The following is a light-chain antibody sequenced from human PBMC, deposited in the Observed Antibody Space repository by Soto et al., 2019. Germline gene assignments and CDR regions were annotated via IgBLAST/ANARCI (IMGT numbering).Light chain of an antibody. V-gene: IGKV3-15*01. Sequence: IVMTQSPATLSVSPGERATLSCTASQSVSTNLAWYQQKPGQAPRVLIYNVSTRATAIPARFSGSGSGTEFTLTISSLQSEDFAVYYCQHYSHWPPRTFGQGTKVEIK. CDR2: NVS. CDR3: QHYSHWPPRT. CDR1: QSVSTN. J-gene: IGKJ1*01.